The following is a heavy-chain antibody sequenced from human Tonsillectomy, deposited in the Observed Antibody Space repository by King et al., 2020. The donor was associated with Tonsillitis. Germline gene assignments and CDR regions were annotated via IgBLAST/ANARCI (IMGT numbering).Heavy chain of an antibody. V-gene: IGHV4-39*07. CDR3: ARPTTVTNWFDP. CDR2: IYYSGST. D-gene: IGHD4-17*01. J-gene: IGHJ5*02. Sequence: QLQESGPGLVKPSETLSLTCTVSGGSISSSSYYWGWIRQPPGKGLEWIGSIYYSGSTYYNPSLKSRVTISVDTSKNQFSLKLSSVTAADTAVYYCARPTTVTNWFDPWGQGTLVTVSS. CDR1: GGSISSSSYY.